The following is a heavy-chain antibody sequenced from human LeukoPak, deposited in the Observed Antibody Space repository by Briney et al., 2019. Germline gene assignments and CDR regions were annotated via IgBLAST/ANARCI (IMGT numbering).Heavy chain of an antibody. V-gene: IGHV1-2*06. CDR1: GYTFTDYY. J-gene: IGHJ4*02. D-gene: IGHD3-22*01. CDR2: ITPNSGGT. Sequence: ASVKVSCKASGYTFTDYYLHWVRQAPGQGLEWMGRITPNSGGTNYAQKFQGRVTMTRDTSINTAYMELSRVSSDDTAMYYCARDRAGGGYYALNYWGQGTLVTVSS. CDR3: ARDRAGGGYYALNY.